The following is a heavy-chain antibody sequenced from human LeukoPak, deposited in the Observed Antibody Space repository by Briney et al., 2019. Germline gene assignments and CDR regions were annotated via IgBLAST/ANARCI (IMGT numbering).Heavy chain of an antibody. J-gene: IGHJ4*02. Sequence: PGGSLRLSCAASGFTFSSYAMSWVRQAPGKGLEWVSAISGSGGSTYYADSVKGRCTISRDNSKNTLYLQMNSLRADDTAVYYCAKITYYDFWSGSPLDYWGQGTLVTVSS. D-gene: IGHD3-3*01. CDR1: GFTFSSYA. CDR3: AKITYYDFWSGSPLDY. V-gene: IGHV3-23*01. CDR2: ISGSGGST.